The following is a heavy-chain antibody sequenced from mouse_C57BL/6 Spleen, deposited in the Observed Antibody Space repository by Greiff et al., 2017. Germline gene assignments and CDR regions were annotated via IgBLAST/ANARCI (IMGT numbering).Heavy chain of an antibody. CDR2: ISYDGSN. J-gene: IGHJ4*01. CDR1: GYSITSGYY. D-gene: IGHD1-1*01. V-gene: IGHV3-6*01. CDR3: ARDGALITTVVDDYAMDY. Sequence: EVKLQESGPGLVKPSQSLSLTCSVTGYSITSGYYWNWIRQFPGNKLEWMGYISYDGSNNYNPSLKNRISITRDTSKNQFFLKLNSLTTEDTATYYCARDGALITTVVDDYAMDYWGQGTSVTVSS.